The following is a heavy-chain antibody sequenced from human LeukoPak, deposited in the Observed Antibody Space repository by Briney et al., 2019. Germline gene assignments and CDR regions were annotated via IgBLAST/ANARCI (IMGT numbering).Heavy chain of an antibody. CDR1: GGSISHYY. Sequence: SETLSLTCTVSGGSISHYYWTWIRQPPGKGLEWIGYIYYSDVANYNPSLKSRVSISVDTSKNQFSLKLTSVTAADTAVYYCVSFPGFYFDYWGRGILVTVSS. CDR2: IYYSDVA. D-gene: IGHD2-21*01. V-gene: IGHV4-59*01. CDR3: VSFPGFYFDY. J-gene: IGHJ4*02.